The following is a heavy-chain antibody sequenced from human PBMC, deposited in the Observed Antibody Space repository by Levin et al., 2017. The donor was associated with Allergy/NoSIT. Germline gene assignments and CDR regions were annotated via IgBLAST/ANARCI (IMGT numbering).Heavy chain of an antibody. V-gene: IGHV4-59*01. CDR1: GGSISSYY. J-gene: IGHJ4*02. D-gene: IGHD6-25*01. CDR2: IYYSGST. Sequence: PSETLSLTCTVSGGSISSYYWSWIRQPPGKGLEWIGYIYYSGSTNYNPSLKSRVTISVDTSKNQFSLKLSSVTAADTAVYYCARGQRTLDYWGQGTLVTVSS. CDR3: ARGQRTLDY.